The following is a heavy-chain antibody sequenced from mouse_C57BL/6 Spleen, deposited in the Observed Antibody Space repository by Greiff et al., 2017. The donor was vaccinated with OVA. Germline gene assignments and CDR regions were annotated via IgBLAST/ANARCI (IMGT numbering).Heavy chain of an antibody. V-gene: IGHV1-64*01. D-gene: IGHD1-1*01. CDR3: ARGHYYGSSYWYFDF. J-gene: IGHJ1*03. CDR1: GYTFTSYW. Sequence: QVQLQQPGAELVKPGASVKLSCKASGYTFTSYWMHWVKQRPGQGLEWIGMIHPNSGSTNYNEKFKSKATLTVDKSSSTAYMQLSSLTSEDSAVYYCARGHYYGSSYWYFDFWGTGTTVTVSS. CDR2: IHPNSGST.